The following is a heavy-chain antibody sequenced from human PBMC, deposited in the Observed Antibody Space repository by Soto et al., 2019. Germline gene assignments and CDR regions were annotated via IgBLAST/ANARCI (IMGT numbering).Heavy chain of an antibody. J-gene: IGHJ6*02. Sequence: GASVKVSCKASGGTFSSYAISWVRQAPGQGLEWMGGIIPIFGTANYAQKFQGRVTITADESTSTAYMELSSLRSEDTAVYYCARSPYIPPGGYHYYGMDVWGLGTTVTV. CDR2: IIPIFGTA. V-gene: IGHV1-69*13. CDR3: ARSPYIPPGGYHYYGMDV. D-gene: IGHD1-20*01. CDR1: GGTFSSYA.